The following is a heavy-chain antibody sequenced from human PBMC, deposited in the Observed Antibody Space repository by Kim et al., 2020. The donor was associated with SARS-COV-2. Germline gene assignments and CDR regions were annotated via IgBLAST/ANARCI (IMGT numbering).Heavy chain of an antibody. CDR1: GFTFNNAW. CDR2: IKSETDGGTT. J-gene: IGHJ4*02. CDR3: TTLYGSGSQRVDY. D-gene: IGHD3-10*01. V-gene: IGHV3-15*01. Sequence: GGSLRLSCAASGFTFNNAWMSWVRQAPGKGLEWVGRIKSETDGGTTDYAAPVKGRFTISRDDSKNTLYLQMNSLKTEDTAVYYCTTLYGSGSQRVDYWGQGTLVTVSS.